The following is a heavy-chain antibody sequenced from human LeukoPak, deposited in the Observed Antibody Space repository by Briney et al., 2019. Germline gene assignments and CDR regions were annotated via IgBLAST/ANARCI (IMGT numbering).Heavy chain of an antibody. CDR2: IIPIFGTA. CDR3: ARELWDIVVVVAATRGAFDI. J-gene: IGHJ3*02. CDR1: GGTFSSYA. V-gene: IGHV1-69*13. Sequence: SVKVSCKASGGTFSSYAISGVRQAPGQGLEWMGGIIPIFGTANYAQKFQGRVTITADESTSTAYMELSSLRSEDTAVYYCARELWDIVVVVAATRGAFDIWGQGTMVTVSS. D-gene: IGHD2-15*01.